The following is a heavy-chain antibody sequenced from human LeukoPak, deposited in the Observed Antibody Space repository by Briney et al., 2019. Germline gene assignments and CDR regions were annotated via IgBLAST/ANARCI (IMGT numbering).Heavy chain of an antibody. J-gene: IGHJ6*02. Sequence: ASVKVSCKASGYTFTGYYMHWVRQAPGQGLEWMGWINPNSGGTNYAQKLQGRVTMTRDTSISTAYMELSRLRSDDTAVYYCAIDGREAGSYGMDVWGQGTTVTVSS. CDR1: GYTFTGYY. V-gene: IGHV1-2*02. CDR3: AIDGREAGSYGMDV. CDR2: INPNSGGT.